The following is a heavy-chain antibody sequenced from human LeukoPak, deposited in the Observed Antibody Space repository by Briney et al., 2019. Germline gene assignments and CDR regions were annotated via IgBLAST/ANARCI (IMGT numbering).Heavy chain of an antibody. D-gene: IGHD3-9*01. Sequence: GASVKVSCKASGYTFTSYGISWVRQAPGQGLEWMGWISAYNGNTNYAQKLQGRVTMTTDTSTSTAYMELRSLRSDDTAVYYCARAGTFLRYFDWLPYDYWGRGTLVTVSS. J-gene: IGHJ4*02. CDR3: ARAGTFLRYFDWLPYDY. CDR1: GYTFTSYG. CDR2: ISAYNGNT. V-gene: IGHV1-18*04.